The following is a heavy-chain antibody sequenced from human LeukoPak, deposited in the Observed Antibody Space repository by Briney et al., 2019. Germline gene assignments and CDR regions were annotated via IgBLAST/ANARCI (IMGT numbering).Heavy chain of an antibody. CDR1: GFTVSSNY. CDR3: AKGSSSSWYHYYYGMDV. J-gene: IGHJ6*02. Sequence: GGSLRLSCAASGFTVSSNYMGWVRQAPGKGLEWVSVIYSGGDTYYADSVKGRFTISRDNSKNMIYLEMSSLKAEDTAVYYCAKGSSSSWYHYYYGMDVWGQGTTVTVSS. CDR2: IYSGGDT. V-gene: IGHV3-66*01. D-gene: IGHD6-13*01.